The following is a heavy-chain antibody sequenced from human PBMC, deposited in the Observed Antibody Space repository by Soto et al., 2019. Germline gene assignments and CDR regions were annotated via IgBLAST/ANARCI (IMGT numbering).Heavy chain of an antibody. CDR2: ISSSGSTI. CDR3: ARALVGEVSFDY. Sequence: GESLKISCAASGFTFSDYYMSWIRQAPGKGLEWVSYISSSGSTIYYADSVKGRFTISRDNAKNSLYLQMNSLRAEDTAVYYCARALVGEVSFDYWGQGTLVTVSS. D-gene: IGHD4-17*01. J-gene: IGHJ4*02. V-gene: IGHV3-11*01. CDR1: GFTFSDYY.